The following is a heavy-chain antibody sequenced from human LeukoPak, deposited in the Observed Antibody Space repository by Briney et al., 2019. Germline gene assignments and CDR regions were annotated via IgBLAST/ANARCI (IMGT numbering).Heavy chain of an antibody. CDR2: IRYDGSNK. Sequence: GGSLRLSCAASGFTFSSYGMHWVRQAPGKGLEWVAFIRYDGSNKYYADSVKGRFTVSRDNSKNTLYLQMNSLRAEDTAVYYCAKDRDSSSWYFDYWGQGTLVTVSS. D-gene: IGHD6-13*01. CDR3: AKDRDSSSWYFDY. CDR1: GFTFSSYG. V-gene: IGHV3-30*02. J-gene: IGHJ4*02.